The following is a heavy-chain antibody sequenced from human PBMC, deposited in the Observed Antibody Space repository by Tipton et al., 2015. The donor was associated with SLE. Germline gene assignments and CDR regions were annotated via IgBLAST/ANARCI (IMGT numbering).Heavy chain of an antibody. D-gene: IGHD5-12*01. CDR2: THHSGIT. CDR1: GYSIRNGYY. V-gene: IGHV4-38-2*02. J-gene: IGHJ4*02. CDR3: AREYSGYDYRTFDH. Sequence: TLSLTCNVSGYSIRNGYYWGWIRQAPGKGLEWTGTTHHSGITYYNPSLKSRVTISVDTSKNQFSLKLRAVTAADTAVYYCAREYSGYDYRTFDHWGQGTLVTVSS.